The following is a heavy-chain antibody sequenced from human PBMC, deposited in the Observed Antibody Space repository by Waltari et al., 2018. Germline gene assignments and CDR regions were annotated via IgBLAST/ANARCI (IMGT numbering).Heavy chain of an antibody. V-gene: IGHV3-21*01. Sequence: EVQLVESRGGLVKPGGSLRLSCGASGFSFSRYSMNWVRQAPGKGLEWVSSISSSTTYIHYADSVKGRFTISRDNAKNSLYLQMNSLRVEDTAVYYCVSGGWGFYFDYWGQGTVVTVSS. J-gene: IGHJ4*02. CDR3: VSGGWGFYFDY. CDR2: ISSSTTYI. CDR1: GFSFSRYS. D-gene: IGHD7-27*01.